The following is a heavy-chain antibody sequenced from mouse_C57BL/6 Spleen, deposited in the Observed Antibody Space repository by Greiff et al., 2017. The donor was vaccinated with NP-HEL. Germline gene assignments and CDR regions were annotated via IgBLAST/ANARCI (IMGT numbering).Heavy chain of an antibody. CDR2: IDPSDSYT. V-gene: IGHV1-69*01. D-gene: IGHD1-1*01. J-gene: IGHJ2*01. Sequence: QVQLKQPGAELVMPGASVKLSCKASGYTFTSYWMHWVKQRPGQGLEWIGEIDPSDSYTNYNQKFKGKSTLTVDKSSSTAYMQLSSLTSEDSAVYYCARHYGSSPYYFDYWGQGTTLTVSS. CDR3: ARHYGSSPYYFDY. CDR1: GYTFTSYW.